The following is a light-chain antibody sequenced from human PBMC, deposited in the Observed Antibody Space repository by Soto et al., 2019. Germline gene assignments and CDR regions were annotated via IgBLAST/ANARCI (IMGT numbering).Light chain of an antibody. J-gene: IGLJ1*01. CDR2: EVS. Sequence: QSVLAQPASVSGSPGQSMTISCTGTSSDVGGYNYVSWYQQHPGRAPKLMMYEVSNRPSGVSNRFSGSKSGNTASLTISGLKIEDEADYYCSSYTTSTTLVFGTGTKVTVL. CDR1: SSDVGGYNY. V-gene: IGLV2-14*01. CDR3: SSYTTSTTLV.